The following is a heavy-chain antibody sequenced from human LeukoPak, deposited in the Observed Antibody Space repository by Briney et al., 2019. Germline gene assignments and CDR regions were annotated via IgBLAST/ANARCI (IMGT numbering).Heavy chain of an antibody. CDR1: GFTFSSYN. CDR2: ISSSSNYI. CDR3: ARGKTSQNIVTRKTYNWFDP. D-gene: IGHD2/OR15-2a*01. V-gene: IGHV3-21*01. Sequence: PGGSLRLSCAASGFTFSSYNMNWVRQAPGKGLEWVSSISSSSNYIYYADSVKGRFTITRDNAKNSLYLQMKSLRAEDTAVYYCARGKTSQNIVTRKTYNWFDPWGQGTLVTVSS. J-gene: IGHJ5*02.